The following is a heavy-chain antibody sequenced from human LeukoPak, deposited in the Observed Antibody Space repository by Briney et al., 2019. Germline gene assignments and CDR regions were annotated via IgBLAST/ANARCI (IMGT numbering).Heavy chain of an antibody. CDR1: GFTVSSNY. CDR3: ARGVGYKFDY. J-gene: IGHJ4*02. D-gene: IGHD5-18*01. Sequence: PGGSLRHSCSASGFTVSSNYMSWVRQAPGKGLEWVSVIYSGGGTYYADSVKGRFTISRDNSKNTLYLQMNSLRAEDTAVYYCARGVGYKFDYWGQGTLVTVSS. CDR2: IYSGGGT. V-gene: IGHV3-53*01.